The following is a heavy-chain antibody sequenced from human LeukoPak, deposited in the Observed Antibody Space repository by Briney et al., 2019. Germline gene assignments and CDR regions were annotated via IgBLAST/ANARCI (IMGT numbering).Heavy chain of an antibody. Sequence: SVKASCKASGGTFSSYAISWVRQAPGQGLEWMGGIIPIFGTANYAQKFQGRVTITADESTSTAYMELSSLRSEDTAVYYCAAAMVSYNWFDPWGQGTLVTVSS. V-gene: IGHV1-69*13. J-gene: IGHJ5*02. CDR1: GGTFSSYA. CDR3: AAAMVSYNWFDP. D-gene: IGHD5-18*01. CDR2: IIPIFGTA.